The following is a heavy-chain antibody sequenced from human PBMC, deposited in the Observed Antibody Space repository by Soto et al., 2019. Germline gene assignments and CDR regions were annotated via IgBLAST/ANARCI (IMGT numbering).Heavy chain of an antibody. Sequence: QVHLVQSGAEVKKPGASVKVSCKGSGYAFTTYGITWVRQAPGQGLEWMGWISAHNGNTNYAQKPQGRVTVTRDTSTSTAYMELRSRRSDVTAVYYCARGGYGDYWGQGALVTVSS. D-gene: IGHD1-1*01. CDR3: ARGGYGDY. CDR2: ISAHNGNT. CDR1: GYAFTTYG. J-gene: IGHJ4*02. V-gene: IGHV1-18*01.